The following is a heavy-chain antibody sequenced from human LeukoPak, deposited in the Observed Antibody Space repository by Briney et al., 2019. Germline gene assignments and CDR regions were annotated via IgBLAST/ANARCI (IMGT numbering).Heavy chain of an antibody. Sequence: PSETLSLTCAVYGGSFSGYYWSWIRQPPGKGLEWIGEINHSGSTNYNLSLKSRVTISVDTSKNQFSLKLSSVTAADTAVYYCARQTWAHFDYWGQGTLVTVSS. J-gene: IGHJ4*02. CDR3: ARQTWAHFDY. CDR1: GGSFSGYY. D-gene: IGHD7-27*01. V-gene: IGHV4-34*01. CDR2: INHSGST.